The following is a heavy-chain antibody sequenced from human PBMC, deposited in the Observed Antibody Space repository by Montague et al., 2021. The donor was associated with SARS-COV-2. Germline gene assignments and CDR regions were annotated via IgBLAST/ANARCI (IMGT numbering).Heavy chain of an antibody. D-gene: IGHD3-3*02. V-gene: IGHV3-48*02. CDR2: ISGDGRTI. CDR3: ATDLFAFRRSEGRDY. J-gene: IGHJ4*02. CDR1: DITFSKYS. Sequence: SLRLSCAASDITFSKYSMNWVRQAPGKGLEWISYISGDGRTIYYADSVRGRFTISRDNAVRSLYVEMTRLRDGDTATYYCATDLFAFRRSEGRDYWGQGTLVTVSS.